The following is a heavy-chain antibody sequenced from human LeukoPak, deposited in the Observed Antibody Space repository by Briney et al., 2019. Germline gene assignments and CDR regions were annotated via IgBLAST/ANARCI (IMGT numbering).Heavy chain of an antibody. J-gene: IGHJ3*02. Sequence: GGSLRLSCAASGFSFKDYYMSWIRQAPGKGLEWVADISSSGNAVNYADSVKGRFTVSRDNAKTSLFLQMSSLRDEDTAVSYCAGSTTSDAFDIWGQGTLVTVSS. CDR1: GFSFKDYY. D-gene: IGHD4-17*01. V-gene: IGHV3-11*01. CDR3: AGSTTSDAFDI. CDR2: ISSSGNAV.